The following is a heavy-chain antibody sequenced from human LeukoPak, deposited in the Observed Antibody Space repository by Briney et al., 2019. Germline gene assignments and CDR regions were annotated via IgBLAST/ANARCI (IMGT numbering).Heavy chain of an antibody. CDR1: GFTFSNYG. D-gene: IGHD3-16*01. CDR3: VRGFLGDSDG. V-gene: IGHV3-74*01. Sequence: TGGSLRLSCAASGFTFSNYGMNWVRQAPGKGLVWVSRMDSDGGYINYADSVRGRFTISRDNAKNTLYLQMNSLRVEDTAVYYCVRGFLGDSDGWGQGTLVTVSS. CDR2: MDSDGGYI. J-gene: IGHJ4*02.